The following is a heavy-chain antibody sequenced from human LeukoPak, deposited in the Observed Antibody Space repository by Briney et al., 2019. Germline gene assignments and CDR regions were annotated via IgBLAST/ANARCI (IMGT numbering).Heavy chain of an antibody. CDR2: ISSSGSTI. CDR3: ARDGYGDYGFDY. D-gene: IGHD4-17*01. Sequence: GGSLRLSCAASGFTFSSYEMNWVRQAPGKGLEWVSYISSSGSTIYYADSVKGRFTISRDNAKNSLYLQMNSLRAEDTAVYYCARDGYGDYGFDYWGQGTLVTVSS. J-gene: IGHJ4*02. CDR1: GFTFSSYE. V-gene: IGHV3-48*03.